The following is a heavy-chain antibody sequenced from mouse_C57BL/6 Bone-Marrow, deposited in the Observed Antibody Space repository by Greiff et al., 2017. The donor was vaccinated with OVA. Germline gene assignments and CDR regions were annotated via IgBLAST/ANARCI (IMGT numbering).Heavy chain of an antibody. CDR3: ARYYYGYEWGYFDY. CDR2: IHPNSGST. J-gene: IGHJ2*01. CDR1: GYTFTSYW. D-gene: IGHD2-14*01. Sequence: VQLQQPGAELEKPGASVKLSCKASGYTFTSYWMHWVKQRPGQGLEWIGMIHPNSGSTNYNEKFKSKATLTVDKSSSTAYMQLSSLTSEDSAVYYCARYYYGYEWGYFDYWGQGTTLTVSS. V-gene: IGHV1-64*01.